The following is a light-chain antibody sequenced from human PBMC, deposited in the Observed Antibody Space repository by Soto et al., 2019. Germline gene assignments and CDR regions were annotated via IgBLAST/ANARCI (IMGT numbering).Light chain of an antibody. Sequence: ERVMSQSPATLSVSPGESATLSCRASQSISSDLAWYQQRPGQPPRLLIYRASTRATGIPARFIGSGSATEFTLTISSLQSEDFAVYYCQQDNVWPLTFGGGTKVEIK. CDR3: QQDNVWPLT. CDR2: RAS. CDR1: QSISSD. V-gene: IGKV3-15*01. J-gene: IGKJ4*01.